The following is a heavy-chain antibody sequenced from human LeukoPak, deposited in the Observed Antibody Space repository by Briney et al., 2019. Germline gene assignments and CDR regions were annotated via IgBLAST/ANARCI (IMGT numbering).Heavy chain of an antibody. CDR1: GYSISSGYY. V-gene: IGHV4-38-2*02. CDR3: ARAYRSSWYANWFDP. CDR2: IYHSGST. D-gene: IGHD6-13*01. J-gene: IGHJ5*02. Sequence: PSETLSLTCTVSGYSISSGYYWGWIRQPPGKGLEWIGSIYHSGSTYYNPSLKSRVTISVDTSKNQFSLKLSSVTAADTAVYFCARAYRSSWYANWFDPWGQGTLVTVSS.